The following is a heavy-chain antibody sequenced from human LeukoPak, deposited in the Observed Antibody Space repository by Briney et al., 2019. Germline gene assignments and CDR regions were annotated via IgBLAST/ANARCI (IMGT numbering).Heavy chain of an antibody. V-gene: IGHV4-39*01. CDR3: AGRRGDGEYRSDY. J-gene: IGHJ4*02. D-gene: IGHD4-17*01. Sequence: PSETRSLTCSVSGGSLNSTAYYWGWIRQPPGKGLEWIGSIYYTGITYYNPSLKGRVTISLDTSRNQFSLELNSVTAAETAVYYCAGRRGDGEYRSDYWGKGTLVTVS. CDR2: IYYTGIT. CDR1: GGSLNSTAYY.